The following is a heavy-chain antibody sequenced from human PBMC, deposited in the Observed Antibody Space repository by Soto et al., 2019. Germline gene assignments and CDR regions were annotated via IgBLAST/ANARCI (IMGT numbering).Heavy chain of an antibody. Sequence: QVQLQESGPGLVKPSETLSLTCTVSGDSVNSGSYYWRWIRQPPGKGLEWIGYIYYSGNPNYNPSLRSQVTISLDTSKSQISRKVSSVTAADKAVYYCARVRFLEWLWGPGTLVTVSS. V-gene: IGHV4-61*01. J-gene: IGHJ4*02. CDR1: GDSVNSGSYY. D-gene: IGHD3-3*01. CDR3: ARVRFLEWL. CDR2: IYYSGNP.